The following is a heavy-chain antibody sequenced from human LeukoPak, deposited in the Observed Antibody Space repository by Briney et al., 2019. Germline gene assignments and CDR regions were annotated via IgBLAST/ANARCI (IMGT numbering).Heavy chain of an antibody. CDR2: INPNSGGT. V-gene: IGHV1-2*02. Sequence: GASVKVSYKASGYTFTGYYMHWVRQAPGQGLEWMGWINPNSGGTNYAQKFQGRVTMTRDTSISTAYMKLSRLRSDDTAVYYCARIQFDWLLYGAFDIWGQGTMVTVSS. J-gene: IGHJ3*02. D-gene: IGHD3-9*01. CDR3: ARIQFDWLLYGAFDI. CDR1: GYTFTGYY.